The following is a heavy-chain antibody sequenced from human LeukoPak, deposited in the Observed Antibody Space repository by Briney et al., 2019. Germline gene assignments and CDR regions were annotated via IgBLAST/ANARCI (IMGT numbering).Heavy chain of an antibody. CDR1: RFTFSGYC. CDR2: INTDGSST. J-gene: IGHJ6*02. CDR3: VRRHPPPSTSPTSYGMDV. D-gene: IGHD2-2*01. Sequence: GGSLRLSCAASRFTFSGYCMHWVRQAPGKGLVWVSRINTDGSSTTYADSVKGRFTISRDNAKNTLYLQMNSLRVEDTAVYHCVRRHPPPSTSPTSYGMDVWGQGTTVTVSS. V-gene: IGHV3-74*01.